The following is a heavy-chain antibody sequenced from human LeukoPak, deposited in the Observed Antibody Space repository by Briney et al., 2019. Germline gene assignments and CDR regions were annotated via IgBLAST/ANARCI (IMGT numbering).Heavy chain of an antibody. V-gene: IGHV3-49*03. D-gene: IGHD6-19*01. CDR2: IRSKTYGGTT. Sequence: GGSLRLSCTASGFTFGDYAMSWFRQAPGKGLEWVGFIRSKTYGGTTENAASVKGRFSISRDDSKSIAYLQMNSLKTEDTAVYYCSRWTNSGCYHEPFDFWGQGTLVTVSS. CDR3: SRWTNSGCYHEPFDF. J-gene: IGHJ4*02. CDR1: GFTFGDYA.